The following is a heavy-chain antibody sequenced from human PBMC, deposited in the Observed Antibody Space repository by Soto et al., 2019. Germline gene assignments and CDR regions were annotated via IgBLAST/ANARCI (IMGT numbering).Heavy chain of an antibody. V-gene: IGHV4-39*01. CDR2: IYYSGST. Sequence: SETLSLTCTVSGGSVSSGSYYWSWIRHPPGKGLEWIGYIYYSGSTYYNPSLKSRVTISVDTSKNQFSLKLSSVTAADTAVYYCARRGYYYDSSGYPSVWYWGQGTLVTVSS. J-gene: IGHJ4*02. CDR3: ARRGYYYDSSGYPSVWY. D-gene: IGHD3-22*01. CDR1: GGSVSSGSYY.